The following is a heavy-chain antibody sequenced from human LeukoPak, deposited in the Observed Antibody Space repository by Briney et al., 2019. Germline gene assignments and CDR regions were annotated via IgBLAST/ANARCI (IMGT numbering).Heavy chain of an antibody. V-gene: IGHV4-39*07. CDR1: GGSISSSSYY. D-gene: IGHD2-2*02. Sequence: SETLSLTCTVSGGSISSSSYYWGWIRQPPGKGLEWIGSIYYSGSTYYNPSLKSRVTISVDTSKNQFSLKLSSVIAADTAVYFCAKGPRYPDYWGQGTLVTVSS. J-gene: IGHJ4*02. CDR3: AKGPRYPDY. CDR2: IYYSGST.